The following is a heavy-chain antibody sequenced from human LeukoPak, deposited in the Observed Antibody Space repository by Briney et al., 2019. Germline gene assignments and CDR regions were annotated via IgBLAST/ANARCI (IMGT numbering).Heavy chain of an antibody. D-gene: IGHD3-22*01. CDR1: GFTSDDYA. V-gene: IGHV3-9*02. CDR2: ISWNSGSI. J-gene: IGHJ4*02. CDR3: AKDMFHYYDSSGSPFDY. Sequence: GGSLRLSCAASGFTSDDYAMHWVRQAPGKGLEWVSGISWNSGSIGYADSVKGRFTISRDNAKNSLYLQMNSLRAEDMALYYCAKDMFHYYDSSGSPFDYWGQGTLVTVSS.